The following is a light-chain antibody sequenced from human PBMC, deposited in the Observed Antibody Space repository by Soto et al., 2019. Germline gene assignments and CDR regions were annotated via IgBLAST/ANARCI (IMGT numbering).Light chain of an antibody. CDR2: EVS. Sequence: QSVLTQPASVSGSPGQSITISCTGTRSDVGAYNYVSWYQHHPGKAPKLMIYEVSNRPSGVSNRFSGSKSGNTASLTISGLQAEDEADYYCSSYSSSDTLYVYGSGTQVTV. J-gene: IGLJ1*01. CDR1: RSDVGAYNY. CDR3: SSYSSSDTLYV. V-gene: IGLV2-14*01.